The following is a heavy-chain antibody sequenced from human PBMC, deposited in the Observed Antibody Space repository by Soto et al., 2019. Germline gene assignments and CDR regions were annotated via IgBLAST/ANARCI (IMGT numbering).Heavy chain of an antibody. D-gene: IGHD4-17*01. Sequence: QVQLQESGPGLVKPSETLSLTCTVSGGSISSYYWSWIRQPPGKGLEWIGYIYYSGSTNYNPSLKSRVTISVDTSKNQFSLKLSSVTAADTAVYYCARGVEYGDSELDYWGQGTLVTVSS. CDR3: ARGVEYGDSELDY. CDR2: IYYSGST. V-gene: IGHV4-59*01. J-gene: IGHJ4*02. CDR1: GGSISSYY.